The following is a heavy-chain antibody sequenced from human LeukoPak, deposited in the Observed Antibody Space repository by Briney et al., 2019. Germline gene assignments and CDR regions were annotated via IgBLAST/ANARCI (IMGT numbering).Heavy chain of an antibody. Sequence: PSETLSLTCAVYGGSFSGYYWSWIRQPPGKGLEWIGYIYHSGSTYYNPSLKSRVTISVDRSKNQFSLKLSSVTAADTAVYYCASRYGSGSYLFDYWGQGTLVTVSS. D-gene: IGHD3-10*01. J-gene: IGHJ4*02. V-gene: IGHV4-34*01. CDR3: ASRYGSGSYLFDY. CDR2: IYHSGST. CDR1: GGSFSGYY.